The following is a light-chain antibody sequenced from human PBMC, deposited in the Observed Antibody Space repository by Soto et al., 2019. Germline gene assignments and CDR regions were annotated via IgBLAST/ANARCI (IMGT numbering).Light chain of an antibody. CDR1: QSISSW. Sequence: DIQMTQSPSTLSASVGDRVTITCRASQSISSWLAWYQQKPGKAPKRLIYGASTLHSGVPSRFSGSGSGTEFTLTISSLQPEDFGTYYCLQHNTYPLSFGGGTRWIS. CDR3: LQHNTYPLS. CDR2: GAS. V-gene: IGKV1-5*01. J-gene: IGKJ4*01.